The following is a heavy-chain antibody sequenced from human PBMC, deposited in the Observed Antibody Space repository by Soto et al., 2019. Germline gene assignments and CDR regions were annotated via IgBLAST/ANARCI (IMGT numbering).Heavy chain of an antibody. Sequence: EVQLVESGGGLVKPGGSLRLSCAASGFTFSNAWMSWVRQAPGKGLEWVGRIKSKTDGGTTDYAAPVEGRFTISRDDSKNTLYLQMNSLKTEDTAVYYCTTGAYCSSTSCYAAFDIWGQGTMVTVSS. CDR2: IKSKTDGGTT. V-gene: IGHV3-15*01. J-gene: IGHJ3*02. D-gene: IGHD2-2*01. CDR1: GFTFSNAW. CDR3: TTGAYCSSTSCYAAFDI.